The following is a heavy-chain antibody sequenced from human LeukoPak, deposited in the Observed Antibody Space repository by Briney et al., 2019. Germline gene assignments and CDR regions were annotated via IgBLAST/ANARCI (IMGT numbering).Heavy chain of an antibody. J-gene: IGHJ4*02. Sequence: GASVTVSCKTSGYTFTDYYLHWVRQAPGQGLEWVGWINPDSGGTNDAQMFQGRVTMTRDTSINTAYMELNNLRSDDTAFYYCARGIGPRSAFDYWGQGTLVTVSS. CDR1: GYTFTDYY. D-gene: IGHD3-16*02. V-gene: IGHV1-2*02. CDR3: ARGIGPRSAFDY. CDR2: INPDSGGT.